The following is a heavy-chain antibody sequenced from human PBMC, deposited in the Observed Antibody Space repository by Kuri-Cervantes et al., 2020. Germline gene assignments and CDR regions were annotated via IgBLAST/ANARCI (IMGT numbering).Heavy chain of an antibody. D-gene: IGHD3-3*01. CDR2: IDQNWST. CDR1: GGSISTSNW. V-gene: IGHV4-4*02. J-gene: IGHJ4*02. Sequence: SETLSLTCSVSGGSISTSNWWSWVRQPPGKGLEWIGEIDQNWSTNYNPSLKSRVTISIDKSKNEFSLKLSSVTAADTAVYYCARGATIFGVVPDYWGQGTLVTVSS. CDR3: ARGATIFGVVPDY.